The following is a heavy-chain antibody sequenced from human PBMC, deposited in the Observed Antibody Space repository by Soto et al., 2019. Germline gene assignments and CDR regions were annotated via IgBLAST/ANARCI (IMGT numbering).Heavy chain of an antibody. V-gene: IGHV1-3*01. CDR2: IDAGNGNT. Sequence: GASVKVSCKASGYTFTSYPTHWVRQAPGQRLEWMGWIDAGNGNTKYSQKFRGRVTFTTDTSASTAYMDLSSLRSEDTAVYYCARGGYTYGSPYYGMDVWGQGTTVTVSS. D-gene: IGHD5-18*01. CDR1: GYTFTSYP. CDR3: ARGGYTYGSPYYGMDV. J-gene: IGHJ6*02.